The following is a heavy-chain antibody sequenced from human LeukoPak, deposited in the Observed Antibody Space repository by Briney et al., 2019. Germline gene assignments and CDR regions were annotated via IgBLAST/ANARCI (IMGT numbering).Heavy chain of an antibody. J-gene: IGHJ4*02. V-gene: IGHV1-69*13. CDR2: IIPIFGTA. CDR1: GGTFSSYA. D-gene: IGHD6-13*01. CDR3: ARSVAAAGTLDY. Sequence: GASVKVSCKASGGTFSSYAISWVRQAPGQGLEWMGGIIPIFGTANYAQKFQGRVTITADESTSTAYMELSRLRSDDTAVYYCARSVAAAGTLDYWGQGTLVTVSS.